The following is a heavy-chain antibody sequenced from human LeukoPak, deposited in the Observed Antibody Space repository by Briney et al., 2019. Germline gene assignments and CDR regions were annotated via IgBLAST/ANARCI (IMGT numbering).Heavy chain of an antibody. CDR3: AKRTSGFCCSTSCYGHDF. V-gene: IGHV3-23*01. J-gene: IGHJ4*02. D-gene: IGHD2-2*03. Sequence: GGSLRLSCAASGFTFRSFAMTWVRQAPGKGLEWVSAVGGSGDTTYYADSVKGRFTISRDNSKNTLYLQMSSLRAEDTAVYYCAKRTSGFCCSTSCYGHDFWGKGTLVTVSS. CDR1: GFTFRSFA. CDR2: VGGSGDTT.